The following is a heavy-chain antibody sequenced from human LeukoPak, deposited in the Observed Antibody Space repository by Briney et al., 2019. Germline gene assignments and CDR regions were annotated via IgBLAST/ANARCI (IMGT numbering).Heavy chain of an antibody. CDR3: AREYRYSSGWSDY. V-gene: IGHV1-46*01. D-gene: IGHD6-19*01. J-gene: IGHJ4*02. Sequence: ASVKVSCKASGYTFTSYYMHWVRQAPGQGLEWMGIINPSGGSTSYAQKLQGRVTMTTDTSTSTAYMELRSLRSDDTAVYYCAREYRYSSGWSDYWGQGTLVTVSS. CDR1: GYTFTSYY. CDR2: INPSGGST.